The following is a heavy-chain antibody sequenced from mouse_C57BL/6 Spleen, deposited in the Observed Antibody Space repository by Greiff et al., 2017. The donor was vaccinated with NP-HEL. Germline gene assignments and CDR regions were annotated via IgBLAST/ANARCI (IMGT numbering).Heavy chain of an antibody. CDR2: IRSKSNNYAT. D-gene: IGHD2-4*01. Sequence: EVQVVESGGGLVQPKGSLKLSCAASGFSFNTYAMNWVRQAPGKGLEWVARIRSKSNNYATYYADSVKDRFTISRDDSESMLYLQMNNLKTEDTAMYYCVRGYDYYFDYWGQGTTLTVSS. CDR1: GFSFNTYA. CDR3: VRGYDYYFDY. V-gene: IGHV10-1*01. J-gene: IGHJ2*01.